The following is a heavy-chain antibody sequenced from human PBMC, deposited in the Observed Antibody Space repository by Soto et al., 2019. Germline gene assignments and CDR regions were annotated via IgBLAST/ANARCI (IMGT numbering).Heavy chain of an antibody. CDR1: GIYFSVYW. J-gene: IGHJ4*02. V-gene: IGHV3-74*01. Sequence: GRSLRLSCSASGIYFSVYWMHWVRQTPGKGPVWVARISEDGLTTNYADSVQGRFIISRDDAKSTLHLQMNRLRVEDTAVYYCTRGPRPDSSATGTYWGQGTQVTVSS. D-gene: IGHD3-10*01. CDR2: ISEDGLTT. CDR3: TRGPRPDSSATGTY.